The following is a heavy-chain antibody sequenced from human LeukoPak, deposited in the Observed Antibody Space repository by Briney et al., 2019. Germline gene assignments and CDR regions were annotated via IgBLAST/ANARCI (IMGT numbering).Heavy chain of an antibody. V-gene: IGHV1-18*01. J-gene: IGHJ4*02. D-gene: IGHD3-9*01. CDR2: ISAYNGNT. Sequence: ASVKVSCKASGYTFTSYGISWVRQAPGQGLEWMGWISAYNGNTNYAQKLQGRVTMTTDTSTSTAYMELRSLRSDDTAVYYCARVGPGYYDILTGYPPHPDYWGQGTLVTVSS. CDR3: ARVGPGYYDILTGYPPHPDY. CDR1: GYTFTSYG.